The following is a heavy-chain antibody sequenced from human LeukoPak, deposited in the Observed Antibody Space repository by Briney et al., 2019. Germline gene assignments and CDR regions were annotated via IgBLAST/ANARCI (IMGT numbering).Heavy chain of an antibody. CDR2: ISSSSSYI. D-gene: IGHD3-22*01. CDR1: GVTFSSYS. Sequence: GGSLRLSCAASGVTFSSYSMNWVRQAPGKGLEWVSSISSSSSYIYYADSVKGRFTISRDNAKNSLYLQMNSLRAEDTAVYYCARTTTYYYDSSGYWLFDYWGQGPLVPVSS. CDR3: ARTTTYYYDSSGYWLFDY. V-gene: IGHV3-21*01. J-gene: IGHJ4*02.